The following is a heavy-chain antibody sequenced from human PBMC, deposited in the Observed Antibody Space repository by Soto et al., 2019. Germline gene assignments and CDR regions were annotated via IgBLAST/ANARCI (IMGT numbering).Heavy chain of an antibody. V-gene: IGHV4-4*02. Sequence: SETLSLTCAVSGGSISSSNWWSWVRQPPGKGLEWIGEIYHSGSTNYNPSLKSRVTISVDKSKNQFSLKLSSVTAADTAVYYCARDPNSSSSLFDYWGQGTLVTVSS. CDR3: ARDPNSSSSLFDY. CDR1: GGSISSSNW. CDR2: IYHSGST. D-gene: IGHD6-6*01. J-gene: IGHJ4*02.